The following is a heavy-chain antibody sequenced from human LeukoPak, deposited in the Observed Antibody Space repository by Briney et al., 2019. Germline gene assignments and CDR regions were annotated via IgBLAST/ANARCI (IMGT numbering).Heavy chain of an antibody. CDR2: ISSGGGGT. V-gene: IGHV3-23*01. J-gene: IGHJ4*02. CDR3: AKDLLERLVQTQH. Sequence: GGSLRLSCAASGFTFSTYAMSWVRQAPGKGLEWVSAISSGGGGTYYADSVKGRFTISRDNSKSTLYLQMNSLRAEDTAVYYCAKDLLERLVQTQHWGQGTLVTVSS. D-gene: IGHD1-1*01. CDR1: GFTFSTYA.